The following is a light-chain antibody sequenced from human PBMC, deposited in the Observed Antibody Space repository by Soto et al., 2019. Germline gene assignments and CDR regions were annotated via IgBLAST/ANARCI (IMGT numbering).Light chain of an antibody. Sequence: DIQMTQSPSSVSASVGDRVTITCRASQHIWSGLGWYRQKPGKAPELLIYTASRLQSGVPSRFSGTGSGTDFTLTINSLQHEDFATYYCQQAKIFPWSFGQGPKVEI. V-gene: IGKV1-12*01. CDR1: QHIWSG. J-gene: IGKJ1*01. CDR2: TAS. CDR3: QQAKIFPWS.